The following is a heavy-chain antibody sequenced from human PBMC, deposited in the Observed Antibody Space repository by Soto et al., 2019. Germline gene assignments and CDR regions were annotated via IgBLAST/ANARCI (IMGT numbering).Heavy chain of an antibody. V-gene: IGHV4-4*02. J-gene: IGHJ6*02. CDR3: ARSPDSSGYYPRWYYYGMDV. CDR2: IYHSGST. D-gene: IGHD3-22*01. CDR1: GGSISSSNR. Sequence: PSETLSLTCAFSGGSISSSNRWSWVRQPPGKGLEWIGEIYHSGSTNYNPSLKSRVTISVDKSKNQFSLKLSSVTAADTAVYYCARSPDSSGYYPRWYYYGMDVWGQGTTVTVS.